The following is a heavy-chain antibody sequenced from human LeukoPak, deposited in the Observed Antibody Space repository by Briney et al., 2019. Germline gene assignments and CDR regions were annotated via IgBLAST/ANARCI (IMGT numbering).Heavy chain of an antibody. CDR2: IYSSGTYI. V-gene: IGHV3-21*01. CDR3: ARSRTGPNWFDP. J-gene: IGHJ5*02. CDR1: GFTFSSYS. D-gene: IGHD1-14*01. Sequence: GGSLRLSCAASGFTFSSYSMNWVRHTPEKGLEWVSSIYSSGTYIYYADSVKGRFTISRDNAKNSLYLQMNSLRAEDTAVYYCARSRTGPNWFDPWGQGTLVTVSS.